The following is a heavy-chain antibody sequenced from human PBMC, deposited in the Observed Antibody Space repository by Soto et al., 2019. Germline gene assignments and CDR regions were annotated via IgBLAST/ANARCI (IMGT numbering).Heavy chain of an antibody. CDR1: GFTFSSYA. V-gene: IGHV3-30-3*01. CDR3: ARVEGYYGPGRRDY. CDR2: ISYDGSNK. J-gene: IGHJ4*02. Sequence: QVQLVESGGGVVQPGRSLRLSCAASGFTFSSYAMHWVRQAPGKGLEWVAVISYDGSNKYYADSVKGRFTISRDNSKNTRDLQMNRLRAEGTAVYYCARVEGYYGPGRRDYWGQGTLVTVSS. D-gene: IGHD3-10*01.